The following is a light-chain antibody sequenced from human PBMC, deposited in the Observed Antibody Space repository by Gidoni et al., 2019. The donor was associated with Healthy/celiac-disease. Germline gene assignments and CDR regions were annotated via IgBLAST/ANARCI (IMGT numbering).Light chain of an antibody. CDR1: QSVSSY. J-gene: IGKJ2*04. V-gene: IGKV3-11*01. Sequence: EIVLTQSPATLSLSPGERATLSCRASQSVSSYLAWYQQKPGQAPRLLIYDASNRATGIPARFSGSGSGTDFTLTISSLEPEDFAVYYCQQRSNWSLMCSFGQGTKLEIK. CDR2: DAS. CDR3: QQRSNWSLMCS.